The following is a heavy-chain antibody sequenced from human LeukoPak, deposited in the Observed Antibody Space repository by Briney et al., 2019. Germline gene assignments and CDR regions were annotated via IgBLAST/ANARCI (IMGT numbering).Heavy chain of an antibody. D-gene: IGHD3-9*01. Sequence: PSETLSLTCTVSGGSISSSSYYWGWIRQPPGKGLEWIGEINHSGSTNYNPSLKSRVTISVDTSKNQFSLKLSSVTAADTAVYYCALLGADWLLDNYFDYWGQGTLVTVSS. CDR1: GGSISSSSYY. CDR2: INHSGST. J-gene: IGHJ4*02. CDR3: ALLGADWLLDNYFDY. V-gene: IGHV4-39*07.